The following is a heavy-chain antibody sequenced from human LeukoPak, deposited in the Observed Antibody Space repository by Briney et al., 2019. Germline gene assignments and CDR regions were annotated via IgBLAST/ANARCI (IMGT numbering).Heavy chain of an antibody. V-gene: IGHV3-23*01. CDR2: ITGGGGFT. D-gene: IGHD6-6*01. CDR1: GFPFSTYA. CDR3: ARVGPPRQQEYYYGMDV. J-gene: IGHJ6*02. Sequence: GGSLRLSCAASGFPFSTYAMHWVRQAPGKGLEWVSVITGGGGFTQYADSVKGRFTISRDNSKNTVYLQMNSLRAEDTAVYYCARVGPPRQQEYYYGMDVWGQGTTVTVSS.